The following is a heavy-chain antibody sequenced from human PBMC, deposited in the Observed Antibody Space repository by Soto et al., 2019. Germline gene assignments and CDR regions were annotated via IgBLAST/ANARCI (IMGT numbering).Heavy chain of an antibody. V-gene: IGHV3-23*01. J-gene: IGHJ4*02. CDR1: GFTFSNYA. CDR2: ISGSGSIT. D-gene: IGHD3-3*01. Sequence: PGGSLRLSCAAPGFTFSNYAISWVRQAPGKGLEWVSIISGSGSITYYADSVKGRFTMSRDNSKNTLYLQMNSLRAEDTAVYYCAKGLRVLEWTYYFDYWGQGTRVTVSS. CDR3: AKGLRVLEWTYYFDY.